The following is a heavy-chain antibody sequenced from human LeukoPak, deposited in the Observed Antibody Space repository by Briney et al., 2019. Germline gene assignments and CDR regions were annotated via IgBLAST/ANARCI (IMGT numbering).Heavy chain of an antibody. Sequence: PGGSLRLSCAASGFTFSGSAMHWVRQASGKGLEWVGRIRSKANSYATAYAASVKGRFTISRDDSKNTAYLQMNSLKTEDTAVYYCTSPPQPGLPRGYYYYFMDVWGKGTTVTVSS. CDR1: GFTFSGSA. V-gene: IGHV3-73*01. J-gene: IGHJ6*03. CDR2: IRSKANSYAT. D-gene: IGHD3/OR15-3a*01. CDR3: TSPPQPGLPRGYYYYFMDV.